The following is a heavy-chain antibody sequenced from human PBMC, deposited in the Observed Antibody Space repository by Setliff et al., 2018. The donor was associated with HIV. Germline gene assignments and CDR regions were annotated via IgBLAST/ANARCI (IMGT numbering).Heavy chain of an antibody. D-gene: IGHD2-2*02. Sequence: GASVKVSCKASGYTFTSYYMHWVRQAPGQGLEWMGMVYPSDGSTSYAQKFQGRVTMTRDTSTSTIYMELNSLTSEDTGVYYCARDNTAFDIWGQGTMVTVSS. J-gene: IGHJ3*02. CDR1: GYTFTSYY. CDR2: VYPSDGST. CDR3: ARDNTAFDI. V-gene: IGHV1-46*01.